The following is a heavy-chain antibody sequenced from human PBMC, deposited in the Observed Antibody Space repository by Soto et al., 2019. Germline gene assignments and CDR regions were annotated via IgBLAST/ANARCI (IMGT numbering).Heavy chain of an antibody. CDR3: ARKIVGDRGAIDY. J-gene: IGHJ4*02. CDR2: IKQDGSEK. D-gene: IGHD3-22*01. V-gene: IGHV3-7*04. Sequence: PGGSLRLSCAASGFTFSSYWMSWVRQAPGKGLEWVANIKQDGSEKYYVDSVKGRFTISRDNAKNSLYLQMNSLRAEDTVVYYCARKIVGDRGAIDYWGQGTLVTVSS. CDR1: GFTFSSYW.